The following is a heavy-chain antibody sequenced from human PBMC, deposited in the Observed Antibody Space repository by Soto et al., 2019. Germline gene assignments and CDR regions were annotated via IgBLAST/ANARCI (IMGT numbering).Heavy chain of an antibody. CDR1: GGTFSSYA. D-gene: IGHD6-19*01. CDR2: IIPIFGTA. V-gene: IGHV1-69*13. Sequence: SVKVSCKASGGTFSSYAISWVRQAPGQGLEWMGGIIPIFGTANYAQKFQGRVTITADESTSTAYMELSSLRSEDTAVYYCARLSSIAVAPMYYFDYWGQGTLVTVSS. CDR3: ARLSSIAVAPMYYFDY. J-gene: IGHJ4*02.